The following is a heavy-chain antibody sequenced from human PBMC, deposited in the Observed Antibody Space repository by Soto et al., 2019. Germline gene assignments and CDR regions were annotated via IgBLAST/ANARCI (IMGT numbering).Heavy chain of an antibody. CDR2: ISYDGSNK. J-gene: IGHJ6*02. V-gene: IGHV3-30-3*01. Sequence: QLQLVESGGGVVQPGRSLRLSCAASGSTFSNYIMHWVRQAPGKGLEWVAFISYDGSNKDYADSVEGRFTISRDNSKNTLYLHLSSLRPEDTAVYYCAGGDNYYALGVWGQGTTVTVSS. CDR1: GSTFSNYI. CDR3: AGGDNYYALGV. D-gene: IGHD2-15*01.